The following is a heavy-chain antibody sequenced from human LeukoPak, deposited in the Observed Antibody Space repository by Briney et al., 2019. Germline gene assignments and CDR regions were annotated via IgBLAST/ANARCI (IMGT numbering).Heavy chain of an antibody. CDR1: GFTFNNYG. V-gene: IGHV3-7*01. Sequence: GGSLRLSCAASGFTFNNYGMHWVRQAPGKGLEWVANIKQDGSQKNYVDSVKGRFTISRDNAKKSLYLQMNSLRGEDTAVYFCARGGTYDIWGQGTRVTVSS. CDR2: IKQDGSQK. CDR3: ARGGTYDI. J-gene: IGHJ3*02.